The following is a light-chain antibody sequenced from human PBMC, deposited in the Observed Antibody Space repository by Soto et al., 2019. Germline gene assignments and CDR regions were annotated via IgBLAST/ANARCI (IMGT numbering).Light chain of an antibody. CDR1: SSDVGGYDY. V-gene: IGLV2-8*01. Sequence: QSVLTQPPSASGPLGQSVTISCTGTSSDVGGYDYVSWYQQHPGKAPKLLIYKVSQRPSGVPDRFSGSKSGSTASLTVSGLQADDEADYYCCSYGGSDILYVFGTGTKVT. CDR2: KVS. CDR3: CSYGGSDILYV. J-gene: IGLJ1*01.